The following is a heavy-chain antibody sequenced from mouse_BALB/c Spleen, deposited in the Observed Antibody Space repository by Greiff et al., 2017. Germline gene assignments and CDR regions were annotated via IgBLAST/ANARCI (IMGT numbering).Heavy chain of an antibody. CDR1: GFNIKDTY. V-gene: IGHV14-3*02. Sequence: EVQLVESGAELVKPGASVKLSCTASGFNIKDTYMHWVKQRPEQGLEWIGRIDPANGNTKYDPKFQGKATITADTSSNTAYLQLSSLTSEDTAVYYCASSNYGYWGQGTTLTVSS. CDR2: IDPANGNT. CDR3: ASSNYGY. D-gene: IGHD2-5*01. J-gene: IGHJ2*01.